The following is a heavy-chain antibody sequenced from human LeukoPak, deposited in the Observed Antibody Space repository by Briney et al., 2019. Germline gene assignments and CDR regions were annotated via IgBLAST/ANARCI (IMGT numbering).Heavy chain of an antibody. CDR3: ASAYDSSGYYYFGAFDI. V-gene: IGHV4-59*08. J-gene: IGHJ3*02. D-gene: IGHD3-22*01. CDR2: IYYSGST. CDR1: GGSISSYY. Sequence: SETLSLTCTVSGGSISSYYWSWIRQPPGKGLEWIGYIYYSGSTNYNPSLKSRVTISVDTSENQFSLKLSSVTAADTAVYYCASAYDSSGYYYFGAFDIWGQGTMVTVSS.